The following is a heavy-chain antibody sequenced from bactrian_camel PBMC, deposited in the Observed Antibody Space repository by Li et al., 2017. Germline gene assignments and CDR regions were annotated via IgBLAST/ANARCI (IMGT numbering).Heavy chain of an antibody. CDR3: AAEFGGGTWYVCLKRSAFSY. Sequence: HVQLVESGGGSVQAGGSLTHSCAASESTYRSICMAWFRQAPGSQRETVATVDSNGVTKVAASVKGRFALSKGNAKNTIYLQMNSLKPEDTAMYFCAAEFGGGTWYVCLKRSAFSYRGQGTQVTVS. J-gene: IGHJ6*01. V-gene: IGHV3S53*01. D-gene: IGHD1*01. CDR2: VDSNGVT. CDR1: ESTYRSIC.